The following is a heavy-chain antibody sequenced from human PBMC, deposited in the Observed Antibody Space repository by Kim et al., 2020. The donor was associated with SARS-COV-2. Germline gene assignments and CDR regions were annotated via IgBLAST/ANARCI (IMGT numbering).Heavy chain of an antibody. D-gene: IGHD6-19*01. V-gene: IGHV1-3*01. CDR3: ASPSLFIAVAGTPAYYYGMDV. CDR2: INAGNGNT. CDR1: GYTFTSYA. Sequence: ASVKVSCKASGYTFTSYAMHWVRQAPGQRLEWMGWINAGNGNTKYSQKFQGRVTITRDTSASTAYMELSSLRSEDTAVYYCASPSLFIAVAGTPAYYYGMDVWGQGTTVTVSS. J-gene: IGHJ6*02.